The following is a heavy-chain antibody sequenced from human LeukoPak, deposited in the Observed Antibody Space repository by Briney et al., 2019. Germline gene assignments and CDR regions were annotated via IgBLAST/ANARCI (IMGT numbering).Heavy chain of an antibody. CDR1: GFTFSSYA. J-gene: IGHJ5*02. Sequence: GRSLRLSCAASGFTFSSYAVHWVRQAPGKGLEWVVVISYDGSNKYYADSVKGRFTISRDNSKNTLYLQMNSLRAEDTAVYYCARASYYYDSSGPNWFDPWGQGTLVTVSS. CDR2: ISYDGSNK. V-gene: IGHV3-30-3*01. D-gene: IGHD3-22*01. CDR3: ARASYYYDSSGPNWFDP.